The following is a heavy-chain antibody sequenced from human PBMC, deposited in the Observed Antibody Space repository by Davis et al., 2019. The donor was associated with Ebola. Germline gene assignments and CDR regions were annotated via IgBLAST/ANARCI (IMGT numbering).Heavy chain of an antibody. CDR2: LNSDGSTT. Sequence: GESLKISCAASGFTFSNYWMHWVRQAPGKGLVWVSRLNSDGSTTRYADSVQGRFTISRDNAKNTLYLQMNDLRAEDTALYYCARDEVGGYDYWGQGTLVTVSS. J-gene: IGHJ4*02. V-gene: IGHV3-74*01. CDR1: GFTFSNYW. D-gene: IGHD1-26*01. CDR3: ARDEVGGYDY.